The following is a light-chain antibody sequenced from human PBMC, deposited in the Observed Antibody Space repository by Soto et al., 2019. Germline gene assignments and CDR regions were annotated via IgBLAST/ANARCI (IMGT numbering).Light chain of an antibody. J-gene: IGKJ1*01. Sequence: EIVMTQSPDTLSVSPGEGGTLSCRASQSVSRNVAWYQQKPGQAPRLLIYGGSTRVTGIPARFSGSGSGTDLTLTISSLLSEDFAVYYCQQYNNWPPVRTFGQGTKVEIK. CDR2: GGS. CDR1: QSVSRN. CDR3: QQYNNWPPVRT. V-gene: IGKV3-15*01.